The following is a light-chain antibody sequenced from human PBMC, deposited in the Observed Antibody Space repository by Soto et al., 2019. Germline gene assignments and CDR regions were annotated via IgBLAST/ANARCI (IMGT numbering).Light chain of an antibody. Sequence: QSVLTQPPSVSGAPGQRVTISCTGSSSNIGAGYNVHWYQQLPGTAPKLLIYGNSNRPSGVPDRFSGSKSGTSASLAITGLQAEDEAAYYCQSYDRRVRVVFGGGTKLTVL. CDR3: QSYDRRVRVV. CDR1: SSNIGAGYN. CDR2: GNS. V-gene: IGLV1-40*01. J-gene: IGLJ2*01.